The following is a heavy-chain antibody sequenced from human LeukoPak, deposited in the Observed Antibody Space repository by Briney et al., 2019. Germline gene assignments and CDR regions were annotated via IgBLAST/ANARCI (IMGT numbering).Heavy chain of an antibody. J-gene: IGHJ5*02. Sequence: SETLSLTCAVYGGSFSGYYWSWIRQPPGKGLEWIGEINHSGSTNYNPSLKSRVTISVDTSKNQFSLKLSSVTAADTAVYYCARGLSIFGIDPWGQGTLVTVS. CDR1: GGSFSGYY. CDR3: ARGLSIFGIDP. CDR2: INHSGST. V-gene: IGHV4-34*01. D-gene: IGHD3-3*01.